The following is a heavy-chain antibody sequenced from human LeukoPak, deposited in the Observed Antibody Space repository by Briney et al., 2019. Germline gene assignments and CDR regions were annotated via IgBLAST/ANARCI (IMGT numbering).Heavy chain of an antibody. Sequence: GGSLRLSCAASGFTFSRNGMSWVRQAPGKGLEWVSAIDSSGRNTHYADSVKGRFSISRDNSKNTLILQMNSLRAEDTAVYYCAKDLRIARIAVAGDFDYWGQGTLVTVSS. D-gene: IGHD6-19*01. CDR1: GFTFSRNG. V-gene: IGHV3-23*01. CDR2: IDSSGRNT. J-gene: IGHJ4*02. CDR3: AKDLRIARIAVAGDFDY.